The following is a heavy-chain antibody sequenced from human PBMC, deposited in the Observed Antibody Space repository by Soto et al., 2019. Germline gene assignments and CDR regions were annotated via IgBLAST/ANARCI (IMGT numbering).Heavy chain of an antibody. Sequence: QVQLVESGGGVVQPGRSLRLSCAASGFTFSSYGVHWVRQAPGKGLEWVAVIWYDGSNKYYADSVKGRFTISRDNSKNTLYLQMNSLRAEDTAVYYCARVGYDFWSGYYREFYYYMDVWGKGTTVTVSS. V-gene: IGHV3-33*01. CDR2: IWYDGSNK. CDR3: ARVGYDFWSGYYREFYYYMDV. D-gene: IGHD3-3*01. J-gene: IGHJ6*03. CDR1: GFTFSSYG.